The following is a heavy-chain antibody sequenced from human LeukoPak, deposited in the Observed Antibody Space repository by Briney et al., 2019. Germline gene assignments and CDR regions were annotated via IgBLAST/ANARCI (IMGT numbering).Heavy chain of an antibody. CDR3: ADNLSW. J-gene: IGHJ4*02. CDR1: GFGFNTHS. Sequence: GGSLRLSCAASGFGFNTHSMNWVRQAPGKGLEWISYISTSSDTTYYADSVKGRFTISRDNAKNSLHLQMNSLRAEDTAVYYCADNLSWWGQGTLVTVSS. V-gene: IGHV3-48*04. D-gene: IGHD1-1*01. CDR2: ISTSSDTT.